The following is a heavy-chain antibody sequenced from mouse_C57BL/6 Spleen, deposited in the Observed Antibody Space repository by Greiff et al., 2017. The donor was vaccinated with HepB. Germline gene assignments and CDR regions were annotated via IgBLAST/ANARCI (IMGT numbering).Heavy chain of an antibody. CDR3: ARDDCYYGYGGGMDY. Sequence: QVQLQESGPELVKPGASVKLSCKASGYAFSSSCMNWVKQRPGKGLEWIGRIYPGDGDTNYNEKFKGKATLTADKSYSTAYMQLSSLTSEDSSVYFCARDDCYYGYGGGMDYWGQGTSVTVSS. D-gene: IGHD1-2*01. V-gene: IGHV1-82*01. CDR1: GYAFSSSC. J-gene: IGHJ4*01. CDR2: IYPGDGDT.